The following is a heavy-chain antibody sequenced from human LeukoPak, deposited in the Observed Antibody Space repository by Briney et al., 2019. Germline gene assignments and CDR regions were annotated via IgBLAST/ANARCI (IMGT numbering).Heavy chain of an antibody. Sequence: ASVKVSCKASGYTFTSYGISWVRQAPGQGLEWMGWISAYNGNTNYAQKLQGRVTMTTDTSTSTAYVELRSLRSDDTAVYYCAIGSAVFDFDYWGQGTLVTVSS. D-gene: IGHD2-2*03. CDR2: ISAYNGNT. V-gene: IGHV1-18*01. CDR1: GYTFTSYG. CDR3: AIGSAVFDFDY. J-gene: IGHJ4*02.